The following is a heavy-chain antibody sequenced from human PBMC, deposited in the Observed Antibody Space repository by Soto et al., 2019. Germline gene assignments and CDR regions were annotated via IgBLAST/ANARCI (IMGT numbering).Heavy chain of an antibody. D-gene: IGHD3-3*01. J-gene: IGHJ4*02. CDR3: ARVNRGYYDYWSVERDFVY. V-gene: IGHV4-34*01. CDR1: GGSFTNYY. CDR2: ISHRGGP. Sequence: QVQLQQWGAGLLKPSETLSLTCAVYGGSFTNYYWSWIRQAPGKGLEWIGEISHRGGPSYNPSLDSRVSMSVDTSKKHFSLNLNSMTAADAAIYFCARVNRGYYDYWSVERDFVYWGQGTLVNVS.